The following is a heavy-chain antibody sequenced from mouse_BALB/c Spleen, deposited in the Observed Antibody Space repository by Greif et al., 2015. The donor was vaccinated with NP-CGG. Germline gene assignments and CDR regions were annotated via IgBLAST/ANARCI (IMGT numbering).Heavy chain of an antibody. J-gene: IGHJ3*01. D-gene: IGHD2-4*01. CDR3: ARDIFEGYDYDGAWFAY. CDR2: IRNKANGYTT. V-gene: IGHV7-3*02. CDR1: GFTFTDYY. Sequence: DVQLVESGGGLVQPGGSLRLSCATSGFTFTDYYMSWVRQPPGKALEWLGFIRNKANGYTTEYSASVKGRFTISRDNSQSILYLQMNTLRAEDSATYYCARDIFEGYDYDGAWFAYWGQGTLVTVSA.